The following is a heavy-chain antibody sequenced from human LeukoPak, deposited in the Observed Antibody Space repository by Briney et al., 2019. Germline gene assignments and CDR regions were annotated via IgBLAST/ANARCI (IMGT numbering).Heavy chain of an antibody. CDR1: GFTFSSYA. Sequence: GGSLRLSCAASGFTFSSYAMSWVRQAPGKGLEWVSAISGSGGTYYADSVKGRFTISRDNSKNTLYLQMNSLRAEDTAVYYCVGSDGDSAFDYWGQGTLVTVSS. V-gene: IGHV3-23*01. CDR2: ISGSGGT. CDR3: VGSDGDSAFDY. J-gene: IGHJ4*02. D-gene: IGHD4-17*01.